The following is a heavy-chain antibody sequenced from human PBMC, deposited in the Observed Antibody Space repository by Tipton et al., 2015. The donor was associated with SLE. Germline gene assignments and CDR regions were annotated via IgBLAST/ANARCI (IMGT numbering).Heavy chain of an antibody. D-gene: IGHD4-17*01. J-gene: IGHJ4*02. CDR3: VRDATLYGDYISY. CDR2: IDTSGTT. Sequence: TLSLTCTVSGGSINSGTYYWNWIRQPAGQGLEWICHIDTSGTTNYNPSLKSRVSILLDTSKKQFSLTLGSVTAADTAIYYCVRDATLYGDYISYWGQGLLVTVSS. V-gene: IGHV4-61*09. CDR1: GGSINSGTYY.